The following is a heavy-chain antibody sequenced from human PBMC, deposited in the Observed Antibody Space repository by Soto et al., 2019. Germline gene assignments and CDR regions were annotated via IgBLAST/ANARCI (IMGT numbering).Heavy chain of an antibody. CDR2: ISGTGSSV. J-gene: IGHJ4*02. V-gene: IGHV3-11*01. CDR1: GFTFSNYY. CDR3: ARDSGYTSSWYVDW. D-gene: IGHD6-13*01. Sequence: QVQLVESGGGLVKPGGSLRLSCGASGFTFSNYYMSWIRQAPGKGLEWVSYISGTGSSVYYADSVKGRFTISRDNAKNSLYLQMNSLRADDTAVYYCARDSGYTSSWYVDWWGQVTLVTVSS.